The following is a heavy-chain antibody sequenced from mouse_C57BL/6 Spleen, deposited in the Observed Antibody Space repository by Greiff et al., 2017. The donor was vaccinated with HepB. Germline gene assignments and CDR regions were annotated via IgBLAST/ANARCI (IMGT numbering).Heavy chain of an antibody. CDR3: ARRYYDYDEGGAMDY. CDR2: INPNNGGT. CDR1: GYTFTDYY. J-gene: IGHJ4*01. Sequence: VQLQQSGPELVKPGASVKISCKASGYTFTDYYMNWVKQSHGKSLEWIGDINPNNGGTSYNQKFKGKATLTVDKSSSTAYMELRSLTSEDSAVYYCARRYYDYDEGGAMDYWGQGTSVTVSS. V-gene: IGHV1-26*01. D-gene: IGHD2-4*01.